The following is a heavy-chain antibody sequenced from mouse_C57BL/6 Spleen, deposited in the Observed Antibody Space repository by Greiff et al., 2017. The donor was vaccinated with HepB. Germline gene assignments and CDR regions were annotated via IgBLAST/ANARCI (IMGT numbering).Heavy chain of an antibody. D-gene: IGHD2-3*01. CDR1: GYAFSSYW. Sequence: QVQLKESGAELVKPGASVKISCKASGYAFSSYWMNWVKQRPGTGLEWIGQIYPGDGDTNYNGKFKGKATLTADKSSSTAYMQLSSLTSEDSAVYFCARIDGSYAMDYWGQGTSVTVSS. J-gene: IGHJ4*01. CDR2: IYPGDGDT. V-gene: IGHV1-80*01. CDR3: ARIDGSYAMDY.